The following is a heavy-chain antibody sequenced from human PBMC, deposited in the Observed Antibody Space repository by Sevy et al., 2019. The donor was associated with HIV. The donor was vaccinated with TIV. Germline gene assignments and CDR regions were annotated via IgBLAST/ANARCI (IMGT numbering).Heavy chain of an antibody. D-gene: IGHD2-21*02. J-gene: IGHJ4*02. V-gene: IGHV3-30*18. Sequence: GGSLRLSCAASGFTFNTYGTHWVRQTPGKGLEWVAVISYDGTDTYYADSVKGRFTISKDNSKNTLSLQMNSLRVEDTAVYYCAKAAIVVVSASPNCFDSWGPGTVVTVSS. CDR2: ISYDGTDT. CDR1: GFTFNTYG. CDR3: AKAAIVVVSASPNCFDS.